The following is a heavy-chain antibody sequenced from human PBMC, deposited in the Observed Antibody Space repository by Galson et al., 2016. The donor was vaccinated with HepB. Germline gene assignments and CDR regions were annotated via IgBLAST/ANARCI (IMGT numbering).Heavy chain of an antibody. J-gene: IGHJ4*02. D-gene: IGHD6-25*01. V-gene: IGHV3-53*01. CDR1: GFTISNFW. Sequence: SLRLSCAASGFTISNFWMHWVRQAPGKGLEWVSIIYSDGRRVYADSVKGRFTISRDNFRNTLYLQMNILWGEDTAVDYCLSLYRSGYWGQGTLVTVSS. CDR2: IYSDGRR. CDR3: LSLYRSGY.